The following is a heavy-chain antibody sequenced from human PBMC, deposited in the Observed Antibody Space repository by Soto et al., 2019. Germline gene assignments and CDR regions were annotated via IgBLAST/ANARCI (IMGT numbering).Heavy chain of an antibody. CDR2: IIPLFETA. CDR3: ATEGFGESYYGH. D-gene: IGHD1-26*01. V-gene: IGHV1-69*06. J-gene: IGHJ4*02. CDR1: GGTLSNYS. Sequence: QVQLVQSGAEVKKPGSSVKVSCKASGGTLSNYSIRWVRQAPGQGLEWMGGIIPLFETANYAQKFQGRVTITADKYTNTAFMELSSLKSGDTAVYYCATEGFGESYYGHWGQGTLVTVSS.